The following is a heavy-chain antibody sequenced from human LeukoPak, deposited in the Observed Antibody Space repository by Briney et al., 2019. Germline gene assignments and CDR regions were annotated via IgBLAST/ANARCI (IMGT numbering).Heavy chain of an antibody. V-gene: IGHV4-59*02. Sequence: QPSETLSLTCTISGGSVSDYYWSWIRQPPGKGLEWIGYIYYSGTTNYNPSLKSRVSMSVDTSKNQFSLKLSSVTAADTAVYYCARRRYDILTGYRKGYFDYWGQGTLVTVSS. CDR3: ARRRYDILTGYRKGYFDY. CDR1: GGSVSDYY. J-gene: IGHJ4*02. CDR2: IYYSGTT. D-gene: IGHD3-9*01.